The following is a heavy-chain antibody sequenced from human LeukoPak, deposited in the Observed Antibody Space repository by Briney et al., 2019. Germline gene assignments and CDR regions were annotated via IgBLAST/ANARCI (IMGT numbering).Heavy chain of an antibody. J-gene: IGHJ4*02. V-gene: IGHV1-8*01. D-gene: IGHD2-21*01. CDR2: MNPNSGNT. CDR1: GYTFTSYD. CDR3: ARDDCGDTCYPGGY. Sequence: GASVKVSCKASGYTFTSYDINWVRQATGQELEWMGWMNPNSGNTGYAQKFQGRVTMTRNTSISTAYMELSSLRSEDTAVYYCARDDCGDTCYPGGYWDQGTLVTVSS.